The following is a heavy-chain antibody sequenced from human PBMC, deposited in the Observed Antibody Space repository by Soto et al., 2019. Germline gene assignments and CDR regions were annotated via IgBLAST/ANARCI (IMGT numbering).Heavy chain of an antibody. CDR2: IYYSGST. Sequence: SVTLSLTCTVSGDSISSGGSYWSWIRQHPGKGLEWIGYIYYSGSTYYNPSLKSRVTISVDTSKNQFSLKLSSVTAADTAVYYCARDKRSVAAAGTGPGYYYGMDVWGQGTTVTVSS. CDR3: ARDKRSVAAAGTGPGYYYGMDV. CDR1: GDSISSGGSY. J-gene: IGHJ6*02. V-gene: IGHV4-31*03. D-gene: IGHD6-13*01.